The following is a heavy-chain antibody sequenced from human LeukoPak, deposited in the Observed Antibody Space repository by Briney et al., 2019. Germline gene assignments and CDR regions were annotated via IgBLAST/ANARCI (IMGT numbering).Heavy chain of an antibody. CDR3: ARSPRLAVETRWFGMDV. CDR1: GGSISSYY. Sequence: SETLSLTCTVSGGSISSYYGSWIRQPPGKGLEWIGYIYYSGSTNYNPSLKSRVTISVDTSKNQFSLKLSSVTAADTAVYYCARSPRLAVETRWFGMDVWGQGTTVTVSS. J-gene: IGHJ6*02. CDR2: IYYSGST. V-gene: IGHV4-59*01. D-gene: IGHD4-23*01.